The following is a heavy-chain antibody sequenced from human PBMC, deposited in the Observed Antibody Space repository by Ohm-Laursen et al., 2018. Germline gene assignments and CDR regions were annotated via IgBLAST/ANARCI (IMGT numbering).Heavy chain of an antibody. D-gene: IGHD1-1*01. Sequence: SETLSLTCAVSGYSISSGYHWDWIRQSPGKGLEWIGSICRSGSTYYNPYLMSLVLISVDTSKNHFSMRLSSVTAADTAVYYCARVNWTPDYWGQGTLVTVSS. CDR1: GYSISSGYH. CDR2: ICRSGST. CDR3: ARVNWTPDY. V-gene: IGHV4-38-2*01. J-gene: IGHJ4*02.